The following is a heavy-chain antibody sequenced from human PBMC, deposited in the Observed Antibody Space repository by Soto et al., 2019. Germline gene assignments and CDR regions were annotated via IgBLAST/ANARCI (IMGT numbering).Heavy chain of an antibody. CDR2: ISNDGSNK. V-gene: IGHV3-30*03. CDR1: GFRVSTYG. J-gene: IGHJ5*02. Sequence: GGSLRLSCAASGFRVSTYGMHLARQAPGKGLEWVAVISNDGSNKYYADSVKGRFTISRDNSKNTLYLQMNSLRTEDTAVYYCARDNSSSWYGQTNWFDPWGQGTLVTVSS. D-gene: IGHD6-13*01. CDR3: ARDNSSSWYGQTNWFDP.